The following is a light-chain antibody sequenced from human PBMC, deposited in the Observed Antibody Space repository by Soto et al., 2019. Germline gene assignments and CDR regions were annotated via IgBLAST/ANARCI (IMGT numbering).Light chain of an antibody. V-gene: IGKV3-20*01. Sequence: EIVLTQSPDTLSLSPGERATLSCRASQSVSSTYLAWFQQRPGQTPRLLISGASSRATGIPERFSGGGSGTDFTLTITRLEPEDFAVYYCHQYGSSPYTFGQGTKLEIK. CDR3: HQYGSSPYT. J-gene: IGKJ2*01. CDR1: QSVSSTY. CDR2: GAS.